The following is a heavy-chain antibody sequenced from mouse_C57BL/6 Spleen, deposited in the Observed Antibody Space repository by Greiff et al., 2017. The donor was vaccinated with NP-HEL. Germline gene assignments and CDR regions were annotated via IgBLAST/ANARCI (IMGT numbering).Heavy chain of an antibody. V-gene: IGHV5-4*01. CDR2: ISDGGSYT. D-gene: IGHD3-1*01. J-gene: IGHJ4*01. CDR3: ARDRGAKNYAMDY. CDR1: GFTFSSYA. Sequence: DVKLQESGGGLVKPGGSLKLSCAASGFTFSSYAMSWDRQTPEKRLEWVATISDGGSYTYYPDNVKGRFTISRDNAKNNLYLQMSHLKSEDTAMYYCARDRGAKNYAMDYWGQGTSVTVSS.